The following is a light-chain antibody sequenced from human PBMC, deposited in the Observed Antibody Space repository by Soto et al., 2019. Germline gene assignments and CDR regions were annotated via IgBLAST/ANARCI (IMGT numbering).Light chain of an antibody. J-gene: IGLJ1*01. CDR1: SSDVGGYIY. V-gene: IGLV2-14*01. CDR3: TSYTSSSSQV. Sequence: QPALTQPASVSGSPGQSITISCTGTSSDVGGYIYVSWYQHHPGKAPKLMIYEVSNRPSGVSNRFSGSKSGNTASLTISGLQAEDEADYYCTSYTSSSSQVFGTGTKVTVL. CDR2: EVS.